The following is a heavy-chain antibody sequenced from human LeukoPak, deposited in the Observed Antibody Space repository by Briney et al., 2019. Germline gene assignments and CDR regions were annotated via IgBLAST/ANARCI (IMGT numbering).Heavy chain of an antibody. CDR2: FDPEDGET. Sequence: ASVKVSCKVSGYTLTELSMHWVRQAPGKGLEWMGGFDPEDGETIYAQKFQGRVTMTEDTSTDTAYMELSSLRSEDTAVYYCATAPQKWELFDYWGQGTLVTVSS. V-gene: IGHV1-24*01. CDR3: ATAPQKWELFDY. CDR1: GYTLTELS. J-gene: IGHJ4*02. D-gene: IGHD1-26*01.